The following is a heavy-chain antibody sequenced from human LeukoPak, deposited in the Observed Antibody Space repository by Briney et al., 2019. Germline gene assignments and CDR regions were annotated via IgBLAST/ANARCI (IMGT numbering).Heavy chain of an antibody. Sequence: AGGSLRLSCAASGFTFSSYGMHWVRQAPGKGLEWVAFIRYDGSNKYYADSVKGRFTISRDNSKNTLYLQMNSLRAEDTAVYYCESGSCPTTDRFDYWGQGTLVTVSS. CDR3: ESGSCPTTDRFDY. J-gene: IGHJ4*02. V-gene: IGHV3-30*02. CDR2: IRYDGSNK. D-gene: IGHD1-26*01. CDR1: GFTFSSYG.